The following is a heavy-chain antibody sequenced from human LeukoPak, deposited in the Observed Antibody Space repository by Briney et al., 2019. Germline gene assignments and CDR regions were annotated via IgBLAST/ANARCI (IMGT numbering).Heavy chain of an antibody. CDR1: Y. V-gene: IGHV4-31*02. Sequence: YWIGWVRQMPGKGLEWIGYIYYSGSTYYNPSLKSRVTISVDTSKNQFSLKLSSVTAADTAVYYCARGGGTATRYNWFDPWGQGTLVTVSS. CDR2: IYYSGST. CDR3: ARGGGTATRYNWFDP. D-gene: IGHD2-15*01. J-gene: IGHJ5*02.